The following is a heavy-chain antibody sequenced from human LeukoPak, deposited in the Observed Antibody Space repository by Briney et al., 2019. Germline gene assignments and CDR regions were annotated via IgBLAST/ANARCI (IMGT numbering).Heavy chain of an antibody. D-gene: IGHD3-3*01. CDR3: ARVRRRITIFGVAWYYFDY. Sequence: GASVKFSCKASGYTFTSYDINWVRQATGQGLEWMGWMNPNSGNTGYAQKFQGRVTMTRNTSISTAYMELSSLRSEDTAVYYCARVRRRITIFGVAWYYFDYWGQGTLVTVSS. CDR2: MNPNSGNT. J-gene: IGHJ4*02. V-gene: IGHV1-8*01. CDR1: GYTFTSYD.